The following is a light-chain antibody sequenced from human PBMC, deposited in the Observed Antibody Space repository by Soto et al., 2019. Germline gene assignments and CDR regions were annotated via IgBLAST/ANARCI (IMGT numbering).Light chain of an antibody. V-gene: IGLV1-40*01. CDR1: SSNIGAGYD. Sequence: QPVLTQPPSVSGAPGQRVTISCTGSSSNIGAGYDVHWYQQRPGTAPKLLIFGNTNRPSGVPDRFSGSKSGTSASLAITGLQAEDEGDYYCGAWDNSLSVVVFGGGTQLTVL. CDR3: GAWDNSLSVVV. J-gene: IGLJ2*01. CDR2: GNT.